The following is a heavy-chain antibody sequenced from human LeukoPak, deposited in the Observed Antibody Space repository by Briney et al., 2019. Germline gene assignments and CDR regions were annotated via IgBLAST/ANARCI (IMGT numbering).Heavy chain of an antibody. V-gene: IGHV1-2*06. D-gene: IGHD3-10*01. J-gene: IGHJ4*02. CDR1: GYTFTGYY. CDR2: INPYDGAT. CDR3: ARANYYASGSY. Sequence: ASVKVSCKASGYTFTGYYTHWVRQAPGQGLEWMGRINPYDGATYYVQKFQGRVTMTRDTSINTAYMELSRLKSDDTAVYYCARANYYASGSYWGQGTLVAVSS.